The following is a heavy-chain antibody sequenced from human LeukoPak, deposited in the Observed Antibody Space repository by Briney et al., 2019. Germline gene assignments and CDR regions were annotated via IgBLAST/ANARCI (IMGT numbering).Heavy chain of an antibody. CDR2: INIGGTNT. J-gene: IGHJ5*02. Sequence: PGGSLRHSCAASGFTFNDYYMSWIRQAPGKGLEWLSYINIGGTNTHYADSVKGRFTISRDNAKKSLYLEMNNLRAEDTAVYYCATDGAGFDTWGQGVLVTVSS. CDR3: ATDGAGFDT. CDR1: GFTFNDYY. V-gene: IGHV3-11*01.